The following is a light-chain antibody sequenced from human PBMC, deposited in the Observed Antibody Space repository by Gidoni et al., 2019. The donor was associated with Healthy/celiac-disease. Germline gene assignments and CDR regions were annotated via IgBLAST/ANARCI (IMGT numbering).Light chain of an antibody. CDR1: QSVSSSY. V-gene: IGKV3-20*01. J-gene: IGKJ3*01. CDR3: QQYGSSLLT. CDR2: GAS. Sequence: IVLPPSPGTLSLSPGESATLSCRARQSVSSSYLAWYQQQPGQAPRLLIYGASSRATGIPDRFSGSGYGTDFTLTISRLEPEDCAVYYCQQYGSSLLTFGPGTKVDIK.